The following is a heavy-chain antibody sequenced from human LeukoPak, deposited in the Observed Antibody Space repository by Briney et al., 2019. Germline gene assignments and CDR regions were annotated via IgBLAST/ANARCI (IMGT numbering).Heavy chain of an antibody. CDR2: ISRSGSTI. J-gene: IGHJ4*02. CDR3: ARGLLWFGELSPFDY. Sequence: GGSLRLSCAASGFTFSSYKMNWVRQAPGKGLEWVSYISRSGSTIYYADSVKGRFTISRDNAKNSLYLQMNSLRAEDTAVYYCARGLLWFGELSPFDYWGQGTLVTVSS. D-gene: IGHD3-10*01. CDR1: GFTFSSYK. V-gene: IGHV3-48*03.